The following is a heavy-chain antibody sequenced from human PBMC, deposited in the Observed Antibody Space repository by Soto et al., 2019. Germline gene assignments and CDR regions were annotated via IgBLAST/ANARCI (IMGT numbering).Heavy chain of an antibody. J-gene: IGHJ5*02. CDR3: TTGDDTSKVDL. CDR1: GGSLNTKR. CDR2: IFNGGST. Sequence: QVQLQESGPGLVKPSETLSLTCTVSGGSLNTKRWSWIRQHPWKGLEWIGYIFNGGSTSYNPSLNKRVSISVDMSTNQFSLRLSSVTAADTAMYYCTTGDDTSKVDLWGQGTLVTVSS. V-gene: IGHV4-31*02. D-gene: IGHD1-1*01.